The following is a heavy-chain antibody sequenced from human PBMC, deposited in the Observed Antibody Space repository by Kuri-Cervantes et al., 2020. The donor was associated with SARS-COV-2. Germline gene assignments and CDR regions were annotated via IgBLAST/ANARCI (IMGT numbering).Heavy chain of an antibody. Sequence: GGSLRLSCEASGFTSDDYAMHWDRQVPGKGLEWVSLISWDVSSTYYADSVKGRFTIARDNSKISLYLQMNSLRTEDTALYYCAKDTGRGYYFDYWGQGTLVTVSS. D-gene: IGHD3-10*01. CDR3: AKDTGRGYYFDY. CDR1: GFTSDDYA. J-gene: IGHJ4*02. CDR2: ISWDVSST. V-gene: IGHV3-43*01.